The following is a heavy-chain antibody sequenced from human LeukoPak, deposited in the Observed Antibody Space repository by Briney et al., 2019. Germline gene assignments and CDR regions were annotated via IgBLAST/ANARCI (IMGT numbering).Heavy chain of an antibody. J-gene: IGHJ6*02. Sequence: SETLSLTCTVSGGSISSYYWSWIRQPPGKGLEWIGHIYYSGSTNYNPSLKSRVTITVDTSKNQFSLKLSSVTAADTAVYYCARGPLYDFWSGYYSTYYYYGMDVWGQGTTVTVSS. CDR2: IYYSGST. D-gene: IGHD3-3*01. CDR1: GGSISSYY. V-gene: IGHV4-59*01. CDR3: ARGPLYDFWSGYYSTYYYYGMDV.